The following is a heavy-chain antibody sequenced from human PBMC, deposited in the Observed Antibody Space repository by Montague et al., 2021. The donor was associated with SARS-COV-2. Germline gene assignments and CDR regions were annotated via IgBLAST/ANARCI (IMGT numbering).Heavy chain of an antibody. CDR3: VRHPHYDGLNGPPDF. V-gene: IGHV4-59*08. CDR1: GVSVTDYY. Sequence: SETLSLTCTVSGVSVTDYYWSWIRQPPGKGLELVGDVLYNKGTNSNPSLKSRVAISADTSKNQFSLRLTSVTAADPALYYCVRHPHYDGLNGPPDFWGQGTLVTVSS. J-gene: IGHJ4*02. D-gene: IGHD3-9*01. CDR2: VLYNKGT.